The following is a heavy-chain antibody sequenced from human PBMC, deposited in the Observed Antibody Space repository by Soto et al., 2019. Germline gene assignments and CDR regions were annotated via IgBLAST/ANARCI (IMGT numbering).Heavy chain of an antibody. CDR2: ISSSSSTI. D-gene: IGHD5-12*01. J-gene: IGHJ6*03. Sequence: EVQLVESGGGLVQPGGSLRLSCAASGFTFSSYSMNWVRQAPGKGLEWVSYISSSSSTIYYADSVKGRFTISRDNAKNSLYLQMNSLRAEDTAVYYCARDPGYSGYDYLGYYYYYMDVWGKGTTVTVSS. CDR1: GFTFSSYS. CDR3: ARDPGYSGYDYLGYYYYYMDV. V-gene: IGHV3-48*01.